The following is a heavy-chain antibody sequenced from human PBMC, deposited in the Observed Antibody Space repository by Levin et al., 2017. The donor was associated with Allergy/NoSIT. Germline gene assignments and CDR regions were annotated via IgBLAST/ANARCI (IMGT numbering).Heavy chain of an antibody. CDR2: IYYSGST. V-gene: IGHV4-39*07. D-gene: IGHD3-22*01. Sequence: SQTLSLTCTVSGGSISSSSYYWGWIRQPPGKGLEWIGSIYYSGSTYYNPSLKSRVTISVDTSKNQFSLKLSSVTAADTAVYYCARVPSIYDSSQYFDYWGQGTLVTVSS. CDR3: ARVPSIYDSSQYFDY. J-gene: IGHJ4*02. CDR1: GGSISSSSYY.